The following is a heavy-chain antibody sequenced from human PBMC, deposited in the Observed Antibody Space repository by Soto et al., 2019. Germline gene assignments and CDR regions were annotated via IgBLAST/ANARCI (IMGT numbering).Heavy chain of an antibody. CDR3: ARGISLGGGYFGVFDY. V-gene: IGHV4-59*01. J-gene: IGHJ4*02. Sequence: PSETLSLTCTVSGGSISSYYWSWIRQPPGKGLEWIGYIYYSGSTNYNPSLKSRVTISVDTSKNQFSLKLSSVTAADTAVYYCARGISLGGGYFGVFDYWGQGTLVTVSS. CDR1: GGSISSYY. D-gene: IGHD5-12*01. CDR2: IYYSGST.